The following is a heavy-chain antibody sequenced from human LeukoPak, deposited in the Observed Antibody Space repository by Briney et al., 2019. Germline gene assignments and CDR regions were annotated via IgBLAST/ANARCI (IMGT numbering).Heavy chain of an antibody. CDR1: GFTFSSYA. D-gene: IGHD3-9*01. Sequence: GGSLRVSCAASGFTFSSYALSWVRQAQGKGLEWVSVISASGGTTYYADSVKGRFTISRDTSKDTVYLQMHSLRAEDTAVYYCAKGDVLPSYPTFDYWGQGTLVTVSS. CDR2: ISASGGTT. V-gene: IGHV3-23*01. CDR3: AKGDVLPSYPTFDY. J-gene: IGHJ4*02.